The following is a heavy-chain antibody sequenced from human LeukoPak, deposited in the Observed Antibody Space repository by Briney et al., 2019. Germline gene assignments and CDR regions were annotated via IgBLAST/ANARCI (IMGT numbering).Heavy chain of an antibody. J-gene: IGHJ4*02. D-gene: IGHD6-19*01. V-gene: IGHV4-34*01. Sequence: SETLSLTCAVYGGSFSGYYWSWIRQPPGKGLEWIGEINHSGSTNYNPSLKSRVTISVDTSKNQFSLRLSSVTAADTAVYYCARGRKIAVAGTFDYWGQGTLVTVSS. CDR1: GGSFSGYY. CDR2: INHSGST. CDR3: ARGRKIAVAGTFDY.